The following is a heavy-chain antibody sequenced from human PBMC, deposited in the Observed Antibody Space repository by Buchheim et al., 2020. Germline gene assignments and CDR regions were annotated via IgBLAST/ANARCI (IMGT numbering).Heavy chain of an antibody. J-gene: IGHJ6*02. CDR2: IYHSGTT. Sequence: HLHLQESGSGLVNPSQTLSLTCAVSGDSIHSGGYSWSWIRQPPGKGLEWIGYIYHSGTTHYNPSLKSRVTMSVDRSKNQVSLKLSSVTAADTAVYYCASRYSSSSAIYYYYYYGMDVWGQGTT. V-gene: IGHV4-30-2*01. D-gene: IGHD6-6*01. CDR1: GDSIHSGGYS. CDR3: ASRYSSSSAIYYYYYYGMDV.